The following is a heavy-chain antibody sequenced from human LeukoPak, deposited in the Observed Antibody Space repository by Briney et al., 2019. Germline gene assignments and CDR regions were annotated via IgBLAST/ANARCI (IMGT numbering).Heavy chain of an antibody. D-gene: IGHD1-26*01. J-gene: IGHJ1*01. Sequence: SVKVSCKASGGTFSSYAISWVRQAPGQGLEWMGGIIPIFGTANYAQKFQGRVTITTDESTSTAYMELSSLRSEDTAVYYCARGPRIVGATIAEYFQHWGQGTLVTVSS. CDR3: ARGPRIVGATIAEYFQH. CDR2: IIPIFGTA. CDR1: GGTFSSYA. V-gene: IGHV1-69*05.